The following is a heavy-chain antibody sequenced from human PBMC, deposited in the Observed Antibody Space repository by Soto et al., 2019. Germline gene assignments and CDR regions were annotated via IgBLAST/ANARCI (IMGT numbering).Heavy chain of an antibody. Sequence: KPSETLSLTCAVYGGSFSGYYWSWIRQPPGKGLEWIGEINHSGSTNYNPSLKSRVTISVDTSKNQFSLKLSSVTAADTAVCYCARRIAARLAYYYYYGMDVWGQGTTVTVSS. CDR3: ARRIAARLAYYYYYGMDV. J-gene: IGHJ6*02. CDR1: GGSFSGYY. D-gene: IGHD6-6*01. V-gene: IGHV4-34*01. CDR2: INHSGST.